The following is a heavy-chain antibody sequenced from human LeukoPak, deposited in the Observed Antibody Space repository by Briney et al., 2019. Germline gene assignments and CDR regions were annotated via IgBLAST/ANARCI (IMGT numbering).Heavy chain of an antibody. V-gene: IGHV3-11*01. CDR1: GFTFSDYY. CDR2: ISSSGSTI. D-gene: IGHD4-17*01. J-gene: IGHJ4*02. Sequence: GGSLRLSCAASGFTFSDYYMSWIRQAPGKGLEWVSYISSSGSTIHYADSVKGRFTISRDNVKNSLYLQMNSLRAEDTAVYYCARYEYGDSYFDYWGQGTLATVPS. CDR3: ARYEYGDSYFDY.